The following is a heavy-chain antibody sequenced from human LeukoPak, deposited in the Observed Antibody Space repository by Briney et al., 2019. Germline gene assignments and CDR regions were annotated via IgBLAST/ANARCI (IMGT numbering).Heavy chain of an antibody. CDR2: ISYDGSNK. CDR1: GFTFSKYD. V-gene: IGHV3-30*04. J-gene: IGHJ4*02. D-gene: IGHD5-18*01. CDR3: AKHGSAYGYPIDY. Sequence: GGSLRLSCVASGFTFSKYDVHWVRQAPGKGLEWVAVISYDGSNKYYADSVKGRFTISRDNSKNTLFVQMNSLRAEDTAKYYCAKHGSAYGYPIDYWGQGTLVTVSS.